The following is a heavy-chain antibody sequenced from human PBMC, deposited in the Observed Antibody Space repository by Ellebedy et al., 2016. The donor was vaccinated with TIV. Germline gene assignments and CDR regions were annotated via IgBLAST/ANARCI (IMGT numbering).Heavy chain of an antibody. D-gene: IGHD2/OR15-2a*01. V-gene: IGHV4-59*01. CDR1: GGSISNYY. CDR2: IYYSRST. Sequence: SETLSLXXTVSGGSISNYYWTWLRQPPGKGLEWIGYIYYSRSTKYNPSLKSRANISVDTPKNQFSLNLSSVTAADTAMYYCARGREFYNFDYWGLGTLVTVS. J-gene: IGHJ4*02. CDR3: ARGREFYNFDY.